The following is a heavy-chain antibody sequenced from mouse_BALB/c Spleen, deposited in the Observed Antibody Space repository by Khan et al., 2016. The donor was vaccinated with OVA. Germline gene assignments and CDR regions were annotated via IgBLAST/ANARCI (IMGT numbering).Heavy chain of an antibody. D-gene: IGHD1-1*01. CDR1: GNSITSGYA. V-gene: IGHV3-2*02. J-gene: IGHJ2*01. CDR3: ARGNYYGYYFDY. CDR2: ISYSGDT. Sequence: EVQLVESGPGLVKPSQSLSLTCTVTGNSITSGYAWNWIRQFPGNKLEWMGYISYSGDTSYIPSLTSRISITRDPSKNQFFLQLNSVTTEDTATYYCARGNYYGYYFDYWGQGTTLTVSS.